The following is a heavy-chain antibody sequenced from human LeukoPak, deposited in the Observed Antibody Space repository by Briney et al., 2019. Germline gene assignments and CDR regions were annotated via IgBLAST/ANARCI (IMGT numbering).Heavy chain of an antibody. CDR3: SRGVYSSSSGDY. D-gene: IGHD6-6*01. CDR1: GYTFTGYY. Sequence: ASVKVSCKASGYTFTGYYMHWVRQAPGQGLEWMGWINPNSGGTNYAQKFQGRVTMTRDTSISTAYMELRRLRSDDTAVYYCSRGVYSSSSGDYWGQGTLVTVSS. J-gene: IGHJ4*02. V-gene: IGHV1-2*02. CDR2: INPNSGGT.